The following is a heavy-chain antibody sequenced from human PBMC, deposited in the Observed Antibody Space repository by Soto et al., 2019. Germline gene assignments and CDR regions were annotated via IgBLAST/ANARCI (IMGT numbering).Heavy chain of an antibody. J-gene: IGHJ6*02. D-gene: IGHD1-26*01. CDR2: IYPGDSDT. V-gene: IGHV5-51*01. CDR1: GYSFTNYW. CDR3: ARVARELLTGYYYYGMDV. Sequence: GESLKISCKGSGYSFTNYWIGWVRQMPGKGLEWMGIIYPGDSDTRYSPSFQGQVTISADKSISTAYLQWSSLKASDTAMYYCARVARELLTGYYYYGMDVWGQGTTVTVSS.